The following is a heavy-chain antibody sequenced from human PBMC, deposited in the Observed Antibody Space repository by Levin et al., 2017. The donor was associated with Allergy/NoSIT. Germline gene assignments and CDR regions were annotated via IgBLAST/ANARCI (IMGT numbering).Heavy chain of an antibody. V-gene: IGHV4-31*03. CDR2: IYYSGST. Sequence: SQTLSLPCTVSRGSISSGGYYWSWIRQHPGKGLEWIGYIYYSGSTYYNPSLKSRVTISVDTSKNQFSLKLSSVTAADTAVYYCARVVSPRFGVVIIYNWFDPWGQGTLVTVSS. D-gene: IGHD3-3*01. J-gene: IGHJ5*02. CDR1: RGSISSGGYY. CDR3: ARVVSPRFGVVIIYNWFDP.